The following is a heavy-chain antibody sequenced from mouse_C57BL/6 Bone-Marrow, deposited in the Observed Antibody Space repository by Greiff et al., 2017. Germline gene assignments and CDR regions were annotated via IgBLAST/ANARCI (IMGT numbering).Heavy chain of an antibody. D-gene: IGHD3-2*02. CDR1: EYEFPSHD. V-gene: IGHV5-2*01. J-gene: IGHJ2*01. Sequence: EVMLVESGGGLVQPGESLKLSCESNEYEFPSHDMSWVRKTPEKRLELVAAINSDGGCNYYADTMERRFIISRDNTKKTLYLHMRSRRSKDTALYYCERRQLRPLYWGQGTTLTVSS. CDR2: INSDGGCN. CDR3: ERRQLRPLY.